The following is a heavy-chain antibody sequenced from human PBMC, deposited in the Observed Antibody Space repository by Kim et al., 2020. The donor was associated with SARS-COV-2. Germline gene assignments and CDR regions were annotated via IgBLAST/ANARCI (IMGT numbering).Heavy chain of an antibody. CDR1: GFTFSSYS. D-gene: IGHD3-16*02. J-gene: IGHJ4*02. CDR2: ISSSSSTI. Sequence: GGSLRLSCAASGFTFSSYSMNWVRQAPGKGLEWVSYISSSSSTIYYADSVKGRFTISRDNAKNSLYLQMNSLRDEDTAVYYCAGDWRLRLGELSLYLLYYFDSWGQGNLVTVSS. CDR3: AGDWRLRLGELSLYLLYYFDS. V-gene: IGHV3-48*02.